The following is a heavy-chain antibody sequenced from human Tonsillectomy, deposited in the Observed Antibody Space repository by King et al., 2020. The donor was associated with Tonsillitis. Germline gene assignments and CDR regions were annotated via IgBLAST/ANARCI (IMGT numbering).Heavy chain of an antibody. CDR1: GGSISSDSYY. CDR3: ARHRDYGDFNWFDP. CDR2: IHYSGST. D-gene: IGHD4-17*01. Sequence: QLQESGPGLVKPSETLSLTCTVSGGSISSDSYYWGWIRQPPGKGLEWIGSIHYSGSTYYNPSFKSRVTISVDTSKNQFSLNLSSVTAADTAAYYCARHRDYGDFNWFDPWGQGTLVTFSS. V-gene: IGHV4-39*01. J-gene: IGHJ5*02.